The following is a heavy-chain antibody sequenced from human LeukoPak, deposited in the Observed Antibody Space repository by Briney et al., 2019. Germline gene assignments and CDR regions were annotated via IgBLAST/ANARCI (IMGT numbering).Heavy chain of an antibody. CDR3: AREEGYSSSSLRFDY. CDR1: GYSISRAYF. CDR2: IYHSGST. J-gene: IGHJ4*02. Sequence: SETLSLTCTVSGYSISRAYFWGWIRQPPGKGLEWIGSIYHSGSTNYNPSLKSRVTISVDTSKNQFSLRLSSVAAADTAVYYCAREEGYSSSSLRFDYWGQGTLVTVSS. V-gene: IGHV4-38-2*02. D-gene: IGHD6-6*01.